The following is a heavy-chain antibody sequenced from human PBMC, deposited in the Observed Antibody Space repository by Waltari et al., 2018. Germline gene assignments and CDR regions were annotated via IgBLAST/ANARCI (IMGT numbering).Heavy chain of an antibody. D-gene: IGHD6-19*01. V-gene: IGHV4-61*02. J-gene: IGHJ5*02. CDR2: IYTSGST. CDR3: ARGSRSAVAGTSWFDP. Sequence: QVQLQESGPGLVKPSQTLSLTCTVSGGSISSGSYYWSWIRQPAGKGLEWIGRIYTSGSTNYNPSLKSRVTISVDTSKNQFSLKLSSVTAADTAVYYCARGSRSAVAGTSWFDPWGQGTLVTVSS. CDR1: GGSISSGSYY.